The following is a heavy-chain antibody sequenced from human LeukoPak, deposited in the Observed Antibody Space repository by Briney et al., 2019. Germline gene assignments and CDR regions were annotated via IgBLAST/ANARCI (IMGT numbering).Heavy chain of an antibody. CDR2: ITSTSSTI. D-gene: IGHD4/OR15-4a*01. CDR3: ARVRAGLGAGYYYYMDV. V-gene: IGHV3-48*01. CDR1: GFAFNTYS. J-gene: IGHJ6*03. Sequence: GGSLRLSCAASGFAFNTYSMNWVRQAPGKGLEWVSYITSTSSTIHHADSVKGRFTISRDNVKNSLSLQMNSLRAEDTAVYYCARVRAGLGAGYYYYMDVWGKGTTVTVSS.